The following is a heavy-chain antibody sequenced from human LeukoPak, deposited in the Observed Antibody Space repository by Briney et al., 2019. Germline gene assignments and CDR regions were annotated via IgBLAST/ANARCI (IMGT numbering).Heavy chain of an antibody. V-gene: IGHV4-59*08. CDR3: ARHDFAKVRGVKPLYYFDY. CDR2: FSYSGNT. CDR1: GGSISCYY. J-gene: IGHJ4*02. Sequence: SETLFLTCSVSGGSISCYYGSLIRQPPGKGVEWSGYFSYSGNTNYNPSLKSQVTISADKSKNPFSLKLSSVPAADTAVYYRARHDFAKVRGVKPLYYFDYWGQGTLVTVSS. D-gene: IGHD3-10*01.